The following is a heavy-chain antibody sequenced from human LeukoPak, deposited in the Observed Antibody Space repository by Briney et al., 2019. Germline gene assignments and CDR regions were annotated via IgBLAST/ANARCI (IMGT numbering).Heavy chain of an antibody. V-gene: IGHV3-23*01. CDR3: AKEADTIVVLKRYLDY. Sequence: PGGSLRLSCVISGFTFSSYAMNWVRQAPGKGLEWVSAISGSGGGTYYSDSVKGRFTISRDNSENTLYLQMNSLRAEDTAVYYCAKEADTIVVLKRYLDYWGQGTLVTVSS. CDR1: GFTFSSYA. CDR2: ISGSGGGT. J-gene: IGHJ4*02. D-gene: IGHD2-2*01.